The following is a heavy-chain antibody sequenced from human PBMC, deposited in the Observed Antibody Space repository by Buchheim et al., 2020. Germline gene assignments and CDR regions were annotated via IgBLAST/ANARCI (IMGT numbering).Heavy chain of an antibody. CDR1: GFTFSSYG. CDR3: AKGTLRYCSGGSCYSFDY. D-gene: IGHD2-15*01. J-gene: IGHJ4*02. V-gene: IGHV3-30*18. Sequence: QVQLVESGGGVVQPGRSLRLSCAASGFTFSSYGMHWVRQAPGKGLEWVAVISYDGSNKYYADSVKGRFTISRDKSKNTLYLQMNSLRAEDTAVYYCAKGTLRYCSGGSCYSFDYWGQGTL. CDR2: ISYDGSNK.